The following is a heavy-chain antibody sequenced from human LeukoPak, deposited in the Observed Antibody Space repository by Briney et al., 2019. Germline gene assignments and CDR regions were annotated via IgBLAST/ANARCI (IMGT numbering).Heavy chain of an antibody. Sequence: GGSLRLSCAASGFTFSGSAMHWVRQASGKGLEWVGRIRSKANSYATAYAASVKGRFTISRDDSKNTAYLQMNSLRAEDTAVYYCARGMVRGPNERPFDYWGQGTLVTVSS. CDR1: GFTFSGSA. J-gene: IGHJ4*02. CDR3: ARGMVRGPNERPFDY. CDR2: IRSKANSYAT. D-gene: IGHD3-10*01. V-gene: IGHV3-73*01.